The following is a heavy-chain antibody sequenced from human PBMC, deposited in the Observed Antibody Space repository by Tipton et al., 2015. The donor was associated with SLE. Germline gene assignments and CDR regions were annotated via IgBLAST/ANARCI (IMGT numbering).Heavy chain of an antibody. CDR1: GASIGRSNW. J-gene: IGHJ6*03. V-gene: IGHV4-4*02. CDR3: VRDREDHGNYPTVYYRYYMDV. Sequence: TLSLTCAVSGASIGRSNWWSWVRQAPGKGLEWIGSIYYSGSTHYNPSLKSRITISLDTSKNQFSLRLNSVTAADTAVYYCVRDREDHGNYPTVYYRYYMDVWGKGITVTVSS. CDR2: IYYSGST. D-gene: IGHD4-11*01.